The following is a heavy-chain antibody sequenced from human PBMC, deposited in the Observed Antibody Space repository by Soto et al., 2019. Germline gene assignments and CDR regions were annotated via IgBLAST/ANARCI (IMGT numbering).Heavy chain of an antibody. Sequence: GGSLRLSCAASGFTFSSYAMHWVRQAPGKGLEWVAVISHDGNNKYYGDSVKGRFTISRDNSKNTLYLQMNSLRVEDTAVYYCARDSDGRGYYAYSDYWGQGTLVTVYS. CDR3: ARDSDGRGYYAYSDY. CDR2: ISHDGNNK. CDR1: GFTFSSYA. V-gene: IGHV3-30-3*01. J-gene: IGHJ4*02. D-gene: IGHD3-22*01.